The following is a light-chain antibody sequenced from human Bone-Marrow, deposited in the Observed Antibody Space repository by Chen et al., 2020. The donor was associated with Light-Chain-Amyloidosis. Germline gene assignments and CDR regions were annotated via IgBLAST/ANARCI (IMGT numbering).Light chain of an antibody. CDR2: AAS. J-gene: IGKJ2*01. V-gene: IGKV1-8*01. CDR1: QGISSY. Sequence: AIRMTQSPSSLSASTGDRFTITCRASQGISSYLAWYQQKPGKAPKLLIYAASTLQSGVPSRFSGSGSGTDFTLTISCLQSEDFATYYCQQYYSDLYTFGQGTKLEIK. CDR3: QQYYSDLYT.